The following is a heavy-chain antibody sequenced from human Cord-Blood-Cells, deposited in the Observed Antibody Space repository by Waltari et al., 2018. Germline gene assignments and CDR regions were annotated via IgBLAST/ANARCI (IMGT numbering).Heavy chain of an antibody. Sequence: QVQLVQSGAEVKKPGSSVKVSCKASGGTFSSYAISWVRQAPGQGLEWLGRIIPILGIANDAQKIQGRVTSTADKSTSTAYMELSSMRSEDTVVYYCARALPDNAFDIWGQGTMVTVSS. CDR2: IIPILGIA. V-gene: IGHV1-69*09. J-gene: IGHJ3*02. CDR1: GGTFSSYA. CDR3: ARALPDNAFDI.